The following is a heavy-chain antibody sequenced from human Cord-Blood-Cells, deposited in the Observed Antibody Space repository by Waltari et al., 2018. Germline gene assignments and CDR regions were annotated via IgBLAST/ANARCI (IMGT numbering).Heavy chain of an antibody. Sequence: QVQLVQSGAEVKKPGASVKVPCKVSGDPLTDLPMHWVRQAPGKGLEWMGGFDPEDGETIYAQKFQGRVTMTEDTSTDTAYMELSSLRSEDTAVYYCATRGYSSAFDIWGQGTMVTVSS. CDR3: ATRGYSSAFDI. V-gene: IGHV1-24*01. D-gene: IGHD6-13*01. CDR1: GDPLTDLP. J-gene: IGHJ3*02. CDR2: FDPEDGET.